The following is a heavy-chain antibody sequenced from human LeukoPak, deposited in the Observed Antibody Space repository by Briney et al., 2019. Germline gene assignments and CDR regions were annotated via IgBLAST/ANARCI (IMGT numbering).Heavy chain of an antibody. V-gene: IGHV3-33*01. CDR2: IWYDGSNK. CDR3: ARVILGMVRGVIIDFGMDV. CDR1: GFTFSSYG. D-gene: IGHD3-10*01. Sequence: PGGSLRLSCAASGFTFSSYGMHWVRQAPGKGLEWVAVIWYDGSNKYYADSVKGRFTISRDNSKNTLYLQMNSLRAEDTAVYYCARVILGMVRGVIIDFGMDVWGQGTTVTVSS. J-gene: IGHJ6*02.